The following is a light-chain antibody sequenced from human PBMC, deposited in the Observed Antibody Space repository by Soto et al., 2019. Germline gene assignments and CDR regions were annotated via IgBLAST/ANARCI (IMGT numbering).Light chain of an antibody. J-gene: IGLJ1*01. CDR3: SSYTISSTYV. CDR1: RSDVGGYNF. V-gene: IGLV2-14*01. CDR2: DVS. Sequence: QSALTQPASVSGSPGQSIAISCTVTRSDVGGYNFVSWYQQHPDKAPKLMIYDVSHRPSGVSNRFSGSKSGNTASLTISGLQAEDEADYYCSSYTISSTYVFGTGTKLTVL.